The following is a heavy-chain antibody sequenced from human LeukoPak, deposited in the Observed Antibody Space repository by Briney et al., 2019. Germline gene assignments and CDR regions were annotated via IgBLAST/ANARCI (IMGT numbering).Heavy chain of an antibody. CDR2: IYYSGST. CDR3: ARHWETSSWYVDY. Sequence: SETLSLICTVSGGSISSYYWSWIRQPPGKTLEWIGYIYYSGSTNYNPSLRSRVTISVDTSKNQLSLKLSSVTAADTAVYYCARHWETSSWYVDYWGQGTLVTVSS. J-gene: IGHJ4*02. D-gene: IGHD6-13*01. CDR1: GGSISSYY. V-gene: IGHV4-59*08.